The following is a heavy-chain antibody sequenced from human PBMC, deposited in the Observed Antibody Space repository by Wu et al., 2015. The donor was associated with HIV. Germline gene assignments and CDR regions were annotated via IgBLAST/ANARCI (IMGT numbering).Heavy chain of an antibody. CDR3: ATDGLGQDGSGHPKRGAFDI. Sequence: VQLVQSGAEVKKPGATVKISCKVSGYTFTDYYMHWVQQAPGKGLEWMGLVDPEDGETIYAEKFQGRVTITADTSTDTAYMELSSLRSEDTAVYYCATDGLGQDGSGHPKRGAFDIWGQGTMVTVSS. V-gene: IGHV1-69-2*01. CDR2: VDPEDGET. D-gene: IGHD5-12*01. J-gene: IGHJ3*02. CDR1: GYTFTDYY.